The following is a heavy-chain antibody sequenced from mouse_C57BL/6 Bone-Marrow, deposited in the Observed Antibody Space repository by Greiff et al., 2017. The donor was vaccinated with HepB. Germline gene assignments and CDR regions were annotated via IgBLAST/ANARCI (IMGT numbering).Heavy chain of an antibody. Sequence: VKLMESGAELVRPGASVTLSCKASGYTFTDYEMHWVKQTPVHGLEWIGAIDPETGGTAYNQKFKGKAILTADKSSSTAYMELRSLTSEDSAVYYCTRNDYGRDYWGQGTTLTVSS. CDR1: GYTFTDYE. CDR2: IDPETGGT. J-gene: IGHJ2*01. V-gene: IGHV1-15*01. CDR3: TRNDYGRDY. D-gene: IGHD1-1*01.